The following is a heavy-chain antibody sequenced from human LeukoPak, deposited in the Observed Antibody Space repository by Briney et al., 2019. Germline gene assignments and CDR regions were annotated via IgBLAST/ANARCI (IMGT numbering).Heavy chain of an antibody. Sequence: ASVKVSCKASGYTFTSYDINWVRQATGQGLEWMGWMNPNSGNTGYAQKFKGRVTMTRNTSISTAYMELSSLRSEDTAVYYCARGRGDFWSGYYWGYWFDPWGQGTLVTVSS. CDR2: MNPNSGNT. J-gene: IGHJ5*02. CDR3: ARGRGDFWSGYYWGYWFDP. D-gene: IGHD3-3*01. V-gene: IGHV1-8*01. CDR1: GYTFTSYD.